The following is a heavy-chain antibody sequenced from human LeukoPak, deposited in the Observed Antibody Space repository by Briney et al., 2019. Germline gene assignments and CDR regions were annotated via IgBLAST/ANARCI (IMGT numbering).Heavy chain of an antibody. Sequence: SGGSLRLSCAASGFTFSGYWISWVRQAPGKGLEWVASVKQDGSDKYYVDSVKGRFTISRDNAKDSLYVQMNSLRAEDTAVYYCARARGSGRSWYFDRWGRGTVVTVSS. CDR2: VKQDGSDK. J-gene: IGHJ2*01. CDR3: ARARGSGRSWYFDR. CDR1: GFTFSGYW. V-gene: IGHV3-7*04. D-gene: IGHD3-3*01.